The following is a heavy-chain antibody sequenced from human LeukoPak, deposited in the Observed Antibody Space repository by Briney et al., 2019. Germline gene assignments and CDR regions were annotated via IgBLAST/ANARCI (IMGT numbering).Heavy chain of an antibody. CDR3: AVGAGGCSSTSCYEGPFDY. J-gene: IGHJ4*02. CDR2: IIPIFGTA. Sequence: ASVKVSCKASGYTFTGYYMHWVRQAPGQGLEWMGGIIPIFGTANYAQKFQGRVTITTDESTSTAYMELSSLRSEDTAVYYCAVGAGGCSSTSCYEGPFDYWGQGTLVTVSS. D-gene: IGHD2-2*01. V-gene: IGHV1-69*05. CDR1: GYTFTGYY.